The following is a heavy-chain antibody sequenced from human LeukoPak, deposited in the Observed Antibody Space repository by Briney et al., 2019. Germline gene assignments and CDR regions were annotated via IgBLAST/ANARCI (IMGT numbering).Heavy chain of an antibody. J-gene: IGHJ5*02. CDR1: GDTFSSYY. CDR2: INPSGGST. CDR3: ARLLPQKWELPGNWFDP. D-gene: IGHD1-26*01. V-gene: IGHV1-46*01. Sequence: ASVKVSCKASGDTFSSYYTHWVRQAPGQGLEWMGIINPSGGSTNYAQKFQGRLTMTRDMSTSTVYMELSSLRSDDTAVYYCARLLPQKWELPGNWFDPWGQGTLVTVSS.